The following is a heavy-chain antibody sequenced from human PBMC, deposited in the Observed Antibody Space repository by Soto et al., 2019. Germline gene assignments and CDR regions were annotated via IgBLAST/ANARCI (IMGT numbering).Heavy chain of an antibody. V-gene: IGHV1-8*01. CDR2: MNPNSGTT. J-gene: IGHJ3*02. Sequence: GASVKVSCKASGYTFTSYDINWVRQATGQGREWMGWMNPNSGTTGYAQKFQGRVTLTRDTSISTAYMELSSLRSEDTAVYYCARDNTMVRSFDIWGQGTMVTVSS. D-gene: IGHD3-10*01. CDR1: GYTFTSYD. CDR3: ARDNTMVRSFDI.